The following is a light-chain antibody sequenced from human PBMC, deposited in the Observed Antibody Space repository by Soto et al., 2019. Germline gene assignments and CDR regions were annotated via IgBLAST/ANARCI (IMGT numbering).Light chain of an antibody. CDR1: QSVSSY. CDR2: DAS. CDR3: QHRTHWPAGP. J-gene: IGKJ1*01. V-gene: IGKV3-11*01. Sequence: EIILTQARGAVSLCTGERATLSCRASQSVSSYLAWYQQKPGQAPRLLIYDASNRATGIPARFSGSGSGTDFTLTISSLEPEDFAVYYCQHRTHWPAGPFGQGTKVDIK.